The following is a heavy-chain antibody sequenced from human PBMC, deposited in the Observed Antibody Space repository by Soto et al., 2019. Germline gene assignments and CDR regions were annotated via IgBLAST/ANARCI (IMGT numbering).Heavy chain of an antibody. CDR1: GFTFDDYG. V-gene: IGHV3-20*04. D-gene: IGHD6-19*01. J-gene: IGHJ4*02. Sequence: EVQLVESGGGVVRPAGSLRLSCAASGFTFDDYGMSWVRQAPGKGQEWVSGINWNGGSTGYADSVKGRFTISRDNAKNSLYLQMNCLRAEDTALYYCARLYSSGWYGPGRYWGQGTLVTVSS. CDR2: INWNGGST. CDR3: ARLYSSGWYGPGRY.